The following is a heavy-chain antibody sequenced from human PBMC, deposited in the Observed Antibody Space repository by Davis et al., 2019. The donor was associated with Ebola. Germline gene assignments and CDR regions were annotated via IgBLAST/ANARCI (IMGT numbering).Heavy chain of an antibody. CDR2: IYPGDSDT. CDR1: GYKFTSYW. V-gene: IGHV5-51*01. Sequence: GESLKISCEGSGYKFTSYWVAWVRQMPGKGLEWMGIIYPGDSDTRYSPSFRGQVTISADKSFSTAYLQWSGLKASDTAMYYCARMGKSYYDSLWDYWGQGTLVTVSS. D-gene: IGHD3-10*01. J-gene: IGHJ4*02. CDR3: ARMGKSYYDSLWDY.